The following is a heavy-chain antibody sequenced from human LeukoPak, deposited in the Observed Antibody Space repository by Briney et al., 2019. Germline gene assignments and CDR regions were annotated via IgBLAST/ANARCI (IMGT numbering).Heavy chain of an antibody. D-gene: IGHD2-2*01. Sequence: ASVKVSCKASGYTFTSYGISWVRQAPGQGLEWMGWISAYNGNTNYAQKLQGGVTMTTDTSTSTAYMELRSLRSDDTAVYYCARSVVPAAIWWFDPWGQGTLVTVSS. CDR2: ISAYNGNT. J-gene: IGHJ5*02. CDR3: ARSVVPAAIWWFDP. CDR1: GYTFTSYG. V-gene: IGHV1-18*01.